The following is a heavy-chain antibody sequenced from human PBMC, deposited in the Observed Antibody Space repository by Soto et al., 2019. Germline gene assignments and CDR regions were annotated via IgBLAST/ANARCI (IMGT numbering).Heavy chain of an antibody. D-gene: IGHD3-10*01. V-gene: IGHV1-18*01. J-gene: IGHJ4*02. Sequence: PSVKVSCKGSGYTFTAYTIIWVRQAPGQGLEWMGWISPNNGETGSAQSLQGRLTMTTDTSTATVYMELRGLTSDDTAVYYCARDIGSHYLPIDYWGQGTLVTVSS. CDR3: ARDIGSHYLPIDY. CDR2: ISPNNGET. CDR1: GYTFTAYT.